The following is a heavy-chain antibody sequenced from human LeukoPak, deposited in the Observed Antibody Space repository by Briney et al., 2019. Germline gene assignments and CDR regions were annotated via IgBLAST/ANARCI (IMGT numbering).Heavy chain of an antibody. D-gene: IGHD3-3*02. J-gene: IGHJ6*02. CDR1: GGSISSYY. CDR2: INHSGST. Sequence: SETLSLTCTVSGGSISSYYWSWIRQPPGKGLEWIGEINHSGSTNYNPSLKSRVTISVDTSKNQFSLKLSSVTAADTAVYYCARERIVATISPISYYYYYGMDVWGQGTTVTVSS. CDR3: ARERIVATISPISYYYYYGMDV. V-gene: IGHV4-34*01.